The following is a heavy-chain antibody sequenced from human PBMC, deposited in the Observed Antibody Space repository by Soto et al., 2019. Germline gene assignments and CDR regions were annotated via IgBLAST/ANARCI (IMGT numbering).Heavy chain of an antibody. CDR2: IYYTGTT. CDR3: ARLKTSSGWSLFDS. J-gene: IGHJ4*02. Sequence: SETLSLTCTVSGVSVSSSFFYCSWFRQPPGQRLEWIGYIYYTGTTNYNPSLASRVAMSVDTSKKQLTLNLRSLTAADTARYYCARLKTSSGWSLFDSWGQGMLGTVSS. D-gene: IGHD2-15*01. CDR1: GVSVSSSFFY. V-gene: IGHV4-61*01.